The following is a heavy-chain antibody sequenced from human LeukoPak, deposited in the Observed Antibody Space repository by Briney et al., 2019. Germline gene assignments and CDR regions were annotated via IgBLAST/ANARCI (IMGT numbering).Heavy chain of an antibody. D-gene: IGHD3-9*01. CDR1: GYTFTGYY. J-gene: IGHJ4*02. CDR2: INPNSGGT. V-gene: IGHV1-2*02. CDR3: ARVRYDILTGYYNDY. Sequence: GASAKISCKASGYTFTGYYMHWVRQAPGQELEWMRWINPNSGGTNYAQKFQGRVTMTRDTSISTAYMELSRLRSDDTAVYYCARVRYDILTGYYNDYWGQGTLVTVSS.